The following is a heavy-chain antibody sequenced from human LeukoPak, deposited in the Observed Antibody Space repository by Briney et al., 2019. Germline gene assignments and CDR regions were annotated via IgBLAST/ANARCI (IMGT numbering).Heavy chain of an antibody. CDR2: IYHSGST. CDR3: ARDLRYFDGTRPTPTWFDL. D-gene: IGHD3-9*01. J-gene: IGHJ5*02. Sequence: PSETLSLTCAVSGYSISSAYFWGWIRQPPGKGLEWIVSIYHSGSTYYNPSLKSRVTVSVDTSKNHFSLKVSSVTAADTAVYYCARDLRYFDGTRPTPTWFDLWGQGTLVTVSS. V-gene: IGHV4-38-2*02. CDR1: GYSISSAYF.